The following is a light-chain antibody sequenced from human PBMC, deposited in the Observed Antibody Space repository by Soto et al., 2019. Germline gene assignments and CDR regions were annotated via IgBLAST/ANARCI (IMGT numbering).Light chain of an antibody. CDR3: SSYTSSSTLV. V-gene: IGLV2-14*01. CDR1: SSDVGGYNY. CDR2: DVS. Sequence: QSALTQPVSVSGSPGQSITISCTGTSSDVGGYNYVSWYQQHPGKAPKVMIYDVSNRPSGVSNRFSGSKSGNTASLTISGLQSEDEADYYCSSYTSSSTLVFGTGTKLTVL. J-gene: IGLJ1*01.